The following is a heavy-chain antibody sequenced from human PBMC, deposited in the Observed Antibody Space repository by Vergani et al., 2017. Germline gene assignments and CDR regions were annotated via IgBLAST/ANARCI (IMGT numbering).Heavy chain of an antibody. Sequence: QVQLVQSGAEVKKPGASVKVSCKASGYTFTSYAMHWVRQAPGQRLEWMGWINTGNGNTKYSQKFQGRVTITRDTSASTAYMELSSLRSEDTAVYYCARESRTRVHYYGMDVWGQGTTVTVSS. CDR1: GYTFTSYA. D-gene: IGHD2-2*01. J-gene: IGHJ6*02. CDR2: INTGNGNT. CDR3: ARESRTRVHYYGMDV. V-gene: IGHV1-3*04.